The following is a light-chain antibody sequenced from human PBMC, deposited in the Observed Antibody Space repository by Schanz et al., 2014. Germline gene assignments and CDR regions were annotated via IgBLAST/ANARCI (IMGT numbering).Light chain of an antibody. CDR1: QSVSSNY. CDR3: QQFIDVPWT. CDR2: GAS. J-gene: IGKJ1*01. V-gene: IGKV3-20*01. Sequence: EIVMTQSPATLSVSPGERATLSCRASQSVSSNYLAWYQQKPGQAPRLLINGASTRATGIPDRFSGSGSGTDFTLTINRLEPEDFAVCYCQQFIDVPWTFGQGPKVEGK.